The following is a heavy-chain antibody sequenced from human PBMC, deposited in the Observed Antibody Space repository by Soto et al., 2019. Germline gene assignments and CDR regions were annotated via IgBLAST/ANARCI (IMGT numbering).Heavy chain of an antibody. CDR1: GYTFTNYF. D-gene: IGHD2-21*02. J-gene: IGHJ6*01. CDR2: INLNTGGS. CDR3: ARGTLAVPAPADLFDYSLGV. Sequence: QVQLAQSGAEVRKPGASVKVSCKASGYTFTNYFIHWVRQAPGQGLESLGWINLNTGGSVSAQTFRGRVTMTSDTSMSTAYMELSSLRIDDTAIYFCARGTLAVPAPADLFDYSLGVWGQGTTVTVSA. V-gene: IGHV1-2*02.